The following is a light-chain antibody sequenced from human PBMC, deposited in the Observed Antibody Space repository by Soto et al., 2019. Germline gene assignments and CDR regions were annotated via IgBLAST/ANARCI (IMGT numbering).Light chain of an antibody. CDR2: AAS. CDR3: LQHNNYPPHT. CDR1: QGIRND. V-gene: IGKV1-17*01. J-gene: IGKJ4*01. Sequence: DIQMTQSPSSLSASVGDRVTITCRASQGIRNDVAWYQQKPGKAPKRLIYAASSLQSGVPLRFSGSGSGTEFTLTISSLQPEDFATYYCLQHNNYPPHTFGGGTKVEIK.